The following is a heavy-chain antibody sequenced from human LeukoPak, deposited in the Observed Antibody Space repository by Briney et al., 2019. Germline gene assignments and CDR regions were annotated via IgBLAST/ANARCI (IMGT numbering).Heavy chain of an antibody. V-gene: IGHV5-51*01. D-gene: IGHD2-2*01. CDR1: GYIFSSYW. CDR3: ARLGYCRGTSCYGVDY. Sequence: HGESLKISCKGSGYIFSSYWIAWVRQMPGKGLEWMGIIYPGGSDSRYSPPFQGQVTISADKSITTAYLQWSSLKASDTAMYYCARLGYCRGTSCYGVDYWGQGTLVTVSS. CDR2: IYPGGSDS. J-gene: IGHJ4*02.